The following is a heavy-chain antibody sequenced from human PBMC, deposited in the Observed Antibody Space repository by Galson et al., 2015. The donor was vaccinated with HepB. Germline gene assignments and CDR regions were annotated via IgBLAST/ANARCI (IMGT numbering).Heavy chain of an antibody. Sequence: SVKVSCKASGYTFTSYGISWVRQAPGQGLEWMGWISAYNGNTNYAQKLQGRVTMTTDTSTSTAYMELRSLRSDDTAVYYCARMYYDFWSGYYLPWSYYYMDVWGKGTTVTVSS. CDR1: GYTFTSYG. D-gene: IGHD3-3*01. CDR3: ARMYYDFWSGYYLPWSYYYMDV. J-gene: IGHJ6*03. V-gene: IGHV1-18*01. CDR2: ISAYNGNT.